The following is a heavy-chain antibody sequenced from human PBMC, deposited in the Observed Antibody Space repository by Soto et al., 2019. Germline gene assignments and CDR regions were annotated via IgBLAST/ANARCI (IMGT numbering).Heavy chain of an antibody. CDR3: ARRYSGGRAFDI. CDR2: ISSSGNTI. V-gene: IGHV3-11*01. Sequence: QVQLVESEGGLVRPGASLRLSCAASEFTFSDYYMSWIRQAPGKGLEWVSYISSSGNTIYYADSVKGRFTISRDNAKNSLYLQMNSLRAEDTAVYYCARRYSGGRAFDICGQGTMVTVSS. CDR1: EFTFSDYY. D-gene: IGHD5-12*01. J-gene: IGHJ3*02.